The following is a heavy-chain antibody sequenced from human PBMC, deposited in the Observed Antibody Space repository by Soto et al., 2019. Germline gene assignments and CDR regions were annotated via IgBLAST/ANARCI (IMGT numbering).Heavy chain of an antibody. D-gene: IGHD6-6*01. V-gene: IGHV3-23*01. Sequence: EVQLLESGGGLVQPGESLRLSCAASGFTFSSYAMSWVRQAPGKGLEWVSVISGSDYSTYYADSVKGRFTISRDNSKNTLYLQMNSLRAEDTVVYYCAKRSSSSTFDFWGQGTLVTVSS. J-gene: IGHJ4*02. CDR3: AKRSSSSTFDF. CDR1: GFTFSSYA. CDR2: ISGSDYST.